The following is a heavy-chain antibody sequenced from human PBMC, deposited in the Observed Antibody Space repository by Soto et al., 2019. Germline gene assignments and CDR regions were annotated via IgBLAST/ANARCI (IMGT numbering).Heavy chain of an antibody. CDR1: GGSISSSSYY. D-gene: IGHD5-18*01. V-gene: IGHV4-39*01. CDR3: ARHIQLWFLDY. Sequence: QLQLQESGPGLVKPSETLSLTCTVSGGSISSSSYYWGWIRQPPGKGLEWIGSIYYSGSTYYNPSLKSRVTISVDTSKNQFSLKLSSVTAADTALYYCARHIQLWFLDYWGQGSLVTASS. CDR2: IYYSGST. J-gene: IGHJ4*02.